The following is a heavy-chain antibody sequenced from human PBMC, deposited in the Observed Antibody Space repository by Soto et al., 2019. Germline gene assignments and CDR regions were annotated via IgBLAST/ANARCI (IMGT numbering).Heavy chain of an antibody. CDR1: GFTFSSYA. D-gene: IGHD3-22*01. CDR2: ISYDGSNK. J-gene: IGHJ4*02. CDR3: ARDTVYDSSGTAPQFDY. V-gene: IGHV3-30-3*01. Sequence: GGSLRLSCAASGFTFSSYAMHWVRQAPGKGLEWVAVISYDGSNKYYADSVKGRFTISRDNSKNTLYLQMNSLRAEDTAVYYCARDTVYDSSGTAPQFDYWGQGTLVTVSS.